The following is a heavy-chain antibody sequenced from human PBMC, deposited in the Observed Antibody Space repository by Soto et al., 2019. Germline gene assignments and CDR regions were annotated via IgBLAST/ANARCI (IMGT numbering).Heavy chain of an antibody. Sequence: QVQLQESGPGLVRPSETLSLTCTVSGGSINSNHWTWIRQAPGKGLEWIGYVYYSGRATYNPSLKGRVTISIDTSKTQFSLKLVSVTAADAAVYYCARDLRPTPSYDGSRPYGLDVWGQGTTVAVSS. CDR3: ARDLRPTPSYDGSRPYGLDV. J-gene: IGHJ6*02. CDR1: GGSINSNH. CDR2: VYYSGRA. V-gene: IGHV4-59*01. D-gene: IGHD3-10*01.